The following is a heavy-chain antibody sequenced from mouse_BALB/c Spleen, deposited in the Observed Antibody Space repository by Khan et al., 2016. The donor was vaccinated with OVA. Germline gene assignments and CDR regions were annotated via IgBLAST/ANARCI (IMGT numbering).Heavy chain of an antibody. D-gene: IGHD6-2*01. CDR3: ARISSYWYSDV. V-gene: IGHV9-1*02. J-gene: IGHJ1*01. CDR1: GYTFTNYG. Sequence: QIQLVQSGPELKKPGETVKISCKASGYTFTNYGMNWVKQAPGKGLKWMGWINTYTGEPTYDEDFKGRVVFSLETSASTAYLQISNLKNEDMTTYFCARISSYWYSDVWGAGTTVTVSS. CDR2: INTYTGEP.